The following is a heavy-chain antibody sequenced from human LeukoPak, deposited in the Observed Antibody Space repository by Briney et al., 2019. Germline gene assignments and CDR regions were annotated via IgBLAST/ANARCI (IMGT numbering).Heavy chain of an antibody. V-gene: IGHV3-33*01. D-gene: IGHD3-9*01. J-gene: IGHJ3*02. Sequence: GRSLRLSCAASGFTFSSYGMHWVRQAPGKGLEWVAVIWDDGSNKYYADSVKGRFTISRDNSKNTLYLQMNSLRAEDTAVYYCASGEYDIHPPPLGFHLGAFDIWRQGTMVTVSS. CDR1: GFTFSSYG. CDR2: IWDDGSNK. CDR3: ASGEYDIHPPPLGFHLGAFDI.